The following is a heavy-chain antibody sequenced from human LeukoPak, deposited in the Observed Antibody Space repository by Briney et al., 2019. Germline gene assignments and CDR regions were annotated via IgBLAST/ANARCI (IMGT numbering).Heavy chain of an antibody. Sequence: SETLSLTCTVSGGSISSYYWSWIRQPPGKGLEWIGYIYYSGSTNYYPSLKSRVTISVDTSKNQFSLKLSSVTAADTAVYYCARASPGFSRIPYYYYYYYMDVWGKGTTVTVSS. CDR1: GGSISSYY. D-gene: IGHD2-15*01. CDR3: ARASPGFSRIPYYYYYYYMDV. J-gene: IGHJ6*03. V-gene: IGHV4-59*01. CDR2: IYYSGST.